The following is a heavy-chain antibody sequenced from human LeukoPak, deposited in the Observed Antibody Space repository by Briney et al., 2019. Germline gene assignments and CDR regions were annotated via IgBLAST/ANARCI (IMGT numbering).Heavy chain of an antibody. V-gene: IGHV4-59*01. Sequence: SETLSLTCTVSGGSISSYYWSWIWQPPGKGLEWIGYIYYSGSTNYNPSLKSRVTISVDTSKNQFSLKLSSVTAADTAVYYCAGLEYSSSPGPYYFDYWGQGTLVTVSS. CDR2: IYYSGST. CDR1: GGSISSYY. J-gene: IGHJ4*02. D-gene: IGHD6-6*01. CDR3: AGLEYSSSPGPYYFDY.